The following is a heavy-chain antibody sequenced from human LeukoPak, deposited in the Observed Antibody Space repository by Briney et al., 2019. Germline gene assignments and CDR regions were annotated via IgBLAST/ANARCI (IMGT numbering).Heavy chain of an antibody. D-gene: IGHD3/OR15-3a*01. V-gene: IGHV4-39*01. CDR3: ARQTGSGLFILP. CDR2: IYYSGNT. CDR1: GGSISSSSDY. Sequence: SETLSLTCTVSGGSISSSSDYWGWIRQAPGKGLEWIGSIYYSGNTYYNASLKSQVSISIDTSKNQFSLRLTSVTAADTAVYYCARQTGSGLFILPGGQGTLVTVSS. J-gene: IGHJ4*02.